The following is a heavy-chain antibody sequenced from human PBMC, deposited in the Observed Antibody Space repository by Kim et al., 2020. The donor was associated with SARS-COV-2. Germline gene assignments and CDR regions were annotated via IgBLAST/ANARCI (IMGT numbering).Heavy chain of an antibody. CDR3: AKRVMTDRYFDY. CDR2: ISASGSGT. D-gene: IGHD2-21*02. V-gene: IGHV3-23*01. Sequence: GGSLRLSCAASGFTFSSYAMSWVRQAPGKGLEWVSAISASGSGTYYADSVKGRFTSSRDNSKNTLYLQMNSLRAEDKAVYYCAKRVMTDRYFDYWGQGTLVTVSS. CDR1: GFTFSSYA. J-gene: IGHJ4*02.